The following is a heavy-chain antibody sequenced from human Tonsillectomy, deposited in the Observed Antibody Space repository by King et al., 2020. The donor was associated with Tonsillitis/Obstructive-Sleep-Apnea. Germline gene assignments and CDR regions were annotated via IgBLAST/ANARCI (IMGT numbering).Heavy chain of an antibody. V-gene: IGHV3-23*04. D-gene: IGHD3-16*02. Sequence: VQLVESGGGLVQPGGSLRLSCAASGFTFSSYAMSWVRQAPGKGLEWVSAISGSGGSTYYADSVKGRFTISRDNSKNTPYLQMNSLRAEDTAVYYCAKSPHLGELSMGNYFDYWGQGTLVTVSS. CDR2: ISGSGGST. CDR3: AKSPHLGELSMGNYFDY. J-gene: IGHJ4*02. CDR1: GFTFSSYA.